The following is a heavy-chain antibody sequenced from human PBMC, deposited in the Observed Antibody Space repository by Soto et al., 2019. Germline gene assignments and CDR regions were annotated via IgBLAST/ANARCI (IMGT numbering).Heavy chain of an antibody. CDR3: ARGWYYGSGRLNWFDP. CDR1: GGSFSGYY. Sequence: PSETLSLTCAVYGGSFSGYYWSWIRQPPGKGLEWIGEINHSGSTNYNPSLKSRVTISVDTSKNQFSLKLSSVTAADTAVYYCARGWYYGSGRLNWFDPWGQGTLVTVS. V-gene: IGHV4-34*01. D-gene: IGHD3-10*01. CDR2: INHSGST. J-gene: IGHJ5*02.